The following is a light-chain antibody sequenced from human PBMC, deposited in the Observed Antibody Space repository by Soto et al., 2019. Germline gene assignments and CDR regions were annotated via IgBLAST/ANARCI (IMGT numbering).Light chain of an antibody. CDR2: EVS. V-gene: IGLV2-14*01. CDR1: SSDVGGYNY. Sequence: QSALTQPASVSGSPGQSITISCTGTSSDVGGYNYVSWYQQHPGKAPKLMIYEVSNRPSGVSNRFSGSKSGNTASLTISGLQAEDEADYYCSSYTSSNTLYVFGTGTKGHRP. CDR3: SSYTSSNTLYV. J-gene: IGLJ1*01.